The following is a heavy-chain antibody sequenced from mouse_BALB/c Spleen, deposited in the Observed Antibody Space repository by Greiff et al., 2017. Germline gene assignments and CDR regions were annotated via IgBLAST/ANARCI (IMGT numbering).Heavy chain of an antibody. V-gene: IGHV5-12-1*01. J-gene: IGHJ2*01. CDR1: GFAFSSYD. D-gene: IGHD1-1*01. Sequence: EVKLMESGGGLVKPGGSLKLSCAASGFAFSSYDMSWVRQTPEKRLEWVAYISSGGGSTYYPDTVKGRFTISRDNAKNTLYLQMSSLKSEDTAMYYCARHVYYGSYYFDYWGQGTTLTVSS. CDR2: ISSGGGST. CDR3: ARHVYYGSYYFDY.